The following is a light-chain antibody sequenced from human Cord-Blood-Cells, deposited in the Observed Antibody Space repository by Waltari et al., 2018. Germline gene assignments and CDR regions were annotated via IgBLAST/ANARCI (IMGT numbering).Light chain of an antibody. Sequence: SSELTQDPAVSVALGQTVRITCQGDSLRSYYASWYQQKPGQAPVLVIYGKNNRPSGIPDRFSCSSSGNTASLTITGAQAEDEADYYCNSRDSSGNQDVFGTGTKVTVL. V-gene: IGLV3-19*01. CDR2: GKN. CDR3: NSRDSSGNQDV. CDR1: SLRSYY. J-gene: IGLJ1*01.